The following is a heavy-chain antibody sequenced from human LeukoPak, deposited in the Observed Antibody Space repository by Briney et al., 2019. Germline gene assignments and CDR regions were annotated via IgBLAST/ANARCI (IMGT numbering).Heavy chain of an antibody. Sequence: GGSLRLSCAASEFTFSSYAMSWVRQAPGKGLEWVSEITGSGGSTYYADSVKGRLTISGDNSKNTLYLQMNSLRAEDTAIYYCARELFDFDYWGQGTLVTVSS. CDR3: ARELFDFDY. J-gene: IGHJ4*02. V-gene: IGHV3-23*01. D-gene: IGHD3-10*01. CDR2: ITGSGGST. CDR1: EFTFSSYA.